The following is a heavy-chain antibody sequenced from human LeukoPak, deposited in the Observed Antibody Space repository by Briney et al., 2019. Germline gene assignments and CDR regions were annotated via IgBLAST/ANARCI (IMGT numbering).Heavy chain of an antibody. V-gene: IGHV3-7*01. CDR1: GFTFSTYW. CDR3: ARLGGGYNGDFDY. CDR2: IKQDGSER. Sequence: GGSLRLSCAASGFTFSTYWMTWVRQAPGKGLEWVANIKQDGSERYYVDSVMGRFTISRDNAKNSLFLQMNSLRAEDTAVYYCARLGGGYNGDFDYWGQGTLVTVSS. J-gene: IGHJ4*02. D-gene: IGHD5-24*01.